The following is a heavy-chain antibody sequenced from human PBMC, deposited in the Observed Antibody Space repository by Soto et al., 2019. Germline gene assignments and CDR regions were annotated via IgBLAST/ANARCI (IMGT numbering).Heavy chain of an antibody. CDR3: ARHDNMTLGSQYLDF. CDR2: MHHSGSV. V-gene: IGHV4-4*02. D-gene: IGHD1-1*01. Sequence: QVQLQESGPRLVKPSGTLSLTCSVSGDSISNNKWWSWVRQTPGKRLELIGEMHHSGSVHYNASLKSGATLPVDNSRNQSSLQLTSATAADTALYFCARHDNMTLGSQYLDFWGPGTLVTVSS. J-gene: IGHJ4*02. CDR1: GDSISNNKW.